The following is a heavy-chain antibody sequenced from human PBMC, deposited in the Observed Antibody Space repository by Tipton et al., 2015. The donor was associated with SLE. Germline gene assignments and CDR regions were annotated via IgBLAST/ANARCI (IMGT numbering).Heavy chain of an antibody. CDR3: ASPMLSNWYFDL. J-gene: IGHJ2*01. V-gene: IGHV4-39*01. CDR1: GGSITRSGDY. CDR2: ISYSGST. Sequence: TLSLTCTVSGGSITRSGDYWGWIRQSPGRGLDWIASISYSGSTYYNPSLKSRVTISVDTSKNQFSLKLSSVTAADTAVYYCASPMLSNWYFDLWGRGTLVTVSS. D-gene: IGHD2-8*01.